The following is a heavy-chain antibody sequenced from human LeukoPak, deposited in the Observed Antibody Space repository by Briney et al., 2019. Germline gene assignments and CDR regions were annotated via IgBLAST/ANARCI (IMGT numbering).Heavy chain of an antibody. CDR3: ASGSSFDSSGRGFDY. Sequence: ASVKVSCKASGYTFSGYYMHWVRQAPGQGLEWMGWINPKSGGTNYAQKFQGRVTMTRDTSISTAYMELSRLRFDDTAVYYCASGSSFDSSGRGFDYWGQGTLVTVSS. CDR2: INPKSGGT. D-gene: IGHD3-22*01. J-gene: IGHJ4*02. V-gene: IGHV1-2*02. CDR1: GYTFSGYY.